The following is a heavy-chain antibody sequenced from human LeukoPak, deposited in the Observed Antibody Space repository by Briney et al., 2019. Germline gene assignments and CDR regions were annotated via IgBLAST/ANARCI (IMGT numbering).Heavy chain of an antibody. V-gene: IGHV3-21*01. D-gene: IGHD1-26*01. CDR2: ITSSSSYT. Sequence: TWGSLRLSCAASGFTFSTYNINWVRQDPGQGLEWVSSITSSSSYTFYADSVKGRFTISRDNAKNSLYLQMNSLRAEDTAVYYCARGGVGATNYWGQGTLVTVSS. CDR3: ARGGVGATNY. J-gene: IGHJ4*02. CDR1: GFTFSTYN.